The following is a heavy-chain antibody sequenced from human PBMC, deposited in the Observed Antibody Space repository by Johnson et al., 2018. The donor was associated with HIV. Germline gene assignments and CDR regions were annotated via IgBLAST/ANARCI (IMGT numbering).Heavy chain of an antibody. V-gene: IGHV3-30*04. D-gene: IGHD5-24*01. CDR2: ISYDGSNK. J-gene: IGHJ3*02. CDR3: ARGWDAFDI. Sequence: QVLLVESGGGLVQPGGSLRLSCAASGFTFSSYAMHWVRQAPGKGLEWVAVISYDGSNKYYADSVKGRFTISRDNSKNTLYLQMNSLRAEDTAVYYCARGWDAFDIWGQGTMVTVSS. CDR1: GFTFSSYA.